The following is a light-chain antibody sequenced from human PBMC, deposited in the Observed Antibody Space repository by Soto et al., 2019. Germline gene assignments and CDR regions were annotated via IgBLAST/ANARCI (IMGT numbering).Light chain of an antibody. J-gene: IGKJ2*01. Sequence: EIVLTQSPGTLSLSQGERATLSCRASQSVSSAYLAWYQQKPGQPPRLLIYGASSRATGIPDRFSGSGSGTAFTLTISRLEPEDFAVYYCQQYGSSSYTFGQGTKLEIK. CDR3: QQYGSSSYT. CDR1: QSVSSAY. V-gene: IGKV3-20*01. CDR2: GAS.